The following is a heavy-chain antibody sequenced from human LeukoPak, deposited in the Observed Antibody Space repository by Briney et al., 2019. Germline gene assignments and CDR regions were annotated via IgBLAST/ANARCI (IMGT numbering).Heavy chain of an antibody. CDR3: ARDGFSVATNY. J-gene: IGHJ4*02. CDR1: GFTFSSYW. D-gene: IGHD5-12*01. CDR2: INSDGSST. V-gene: IGHV3-74*01. Sequence: GGSLSLSCAAPGFTFSSYWMHWVGQAPGKGLGWVSRINSDGSSTSYADSVKGRFTISRDNAKNTLYLQMNSLRAEDTAVYYCARDGFSVATNYWGQGTLVTVSS.